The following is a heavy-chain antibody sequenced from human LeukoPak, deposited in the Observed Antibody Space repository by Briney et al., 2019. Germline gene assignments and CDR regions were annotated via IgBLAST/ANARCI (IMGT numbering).Heavy chain of an antibody. D-gene: IGHD4-17*01. CDR2: IFYSGST. CDR1: GGSIINYY. Sequence: KSSETLSLTCTVSGGSIINYYWSWIRQPPGKGLEWIGYIFYSGSTNYNPSLKSRVTMSVDTSKNQFSLKLSSVTAADTAVYYCARTTTVTGKMDVWGKGTTVTISS. V-gene: IGHV4-59*01. CDR3: ARTTTVTGKMDV. J-gene: IGHJ6*04.